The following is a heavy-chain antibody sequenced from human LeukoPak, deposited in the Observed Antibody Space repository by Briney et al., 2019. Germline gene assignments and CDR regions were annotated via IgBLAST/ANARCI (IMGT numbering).Heavy chain of an antibody. J-gene: IGHJ4*02. CDR3: ARRNYDSGSYFSDF. V-gene: IGHV3-43*02. D-gene: IGHD3-10*01. Sequence: GGSLRLSCAASGFTFDDYAIHWVRQAPGRGLEWVSLISGDGSSTYYADSVKGRFTISRDNANNLLYLQMDSLRVEDTAAYYCARRNYDSGSYFSDFWGQGTPVTVSS. CDR1: GFTFDDYA. CDR2: ISGDGSST.